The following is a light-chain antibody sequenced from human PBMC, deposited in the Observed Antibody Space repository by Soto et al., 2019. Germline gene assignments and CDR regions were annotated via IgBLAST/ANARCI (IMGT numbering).Light chain of an antibody. J-gene: IGLJ2*01. CDR3: VAWDDSLSGVI. V-gene: IGLV1-47*01. CDR2: RNN. CDR1: TSNLERND. Sequence: QAVVTQPPSASGTPGQRVTISCSGNTSNLERNDIYWYQQLPGMAPKLLLYRNNQRPSGVPDRFSGSKSGTSASLAISGLRSEDEADYYCVAWDDSLSGVIFGGGTKLTVL.